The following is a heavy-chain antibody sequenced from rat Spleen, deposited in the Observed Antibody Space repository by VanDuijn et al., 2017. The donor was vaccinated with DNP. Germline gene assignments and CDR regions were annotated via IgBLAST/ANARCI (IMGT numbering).Heavy chain of an antibody. Sequence: QVQLKESGPGLVQPSQTLSLTCTVAGFSLTSQNVHWVRQSPGKGLEWMGVIWKHGATRYNSALKSRLSFSKATSKSQVFLKLNSLQTEDTATYYCARYGTGALDAWGQGTSVTVSS. V-gene: IGHV2-41*01. D-gene: IGHD5-1*01. CDR3: ARYGTGALDA. CDR2: IWKHGAT. J-gene: IGHJ4*01. CDR1: GFSLTSQN.